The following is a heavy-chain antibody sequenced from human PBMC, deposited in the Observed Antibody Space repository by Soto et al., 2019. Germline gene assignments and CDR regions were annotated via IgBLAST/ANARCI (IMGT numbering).Heavy chain of an antibody. J-gene: IGHJ4*02. CDR2: INHSGST. V-gene: IGHV4-34*01. D-gene: IGHD5-12*01. CDR1: GGSFSGYD. Sequence: QVQLQQWGAGLLKPSETLSLTCAVYGGSFSGYDWSWIRQPQGQGLEWIGEINHSGSTNYNPSLKRRVTISVDTSKNQFTLKLSSVTAADTAVYYCARGKWLQLSGPFDYWGQGTLVTVSS. CDR3: ARGKWLQLSGPFDY.